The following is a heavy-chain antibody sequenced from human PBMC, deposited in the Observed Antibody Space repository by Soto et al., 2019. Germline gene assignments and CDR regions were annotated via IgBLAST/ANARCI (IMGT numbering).Heavy chain of an antibody. CDR3: ARGHYYGSGLYYFDY. V-gene: IGHV3-64*07. J-gene: IGHJ4*02. CDR2: ISPGGGST. Sequence: EVQLVESGGGLVQPGGSLRLSCAASGFTFSSSYVYWARQAPGEGLKYVSAISPGGGSTFYTDSVKGRFTISRDNSKNMLYLQMGSLRAEDMAVYYCARGHYYGSGLYYFDYWGQGTLVTVSS. D-gene: IGHD3-10*01. CDR1: GFTFSSSY.